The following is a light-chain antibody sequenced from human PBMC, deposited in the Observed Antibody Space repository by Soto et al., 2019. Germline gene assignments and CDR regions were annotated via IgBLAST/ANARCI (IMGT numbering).Light chain of an antibody. CDR1: SSNVGSYKL. J-gene: IGLJ1*01. CDR3: CSSGGSPTYV. V-gene: IGLV2-23*02. Sequence: QSVLTQPASVYVSPGQSITISCTGTSSNVGSYKLVSWYQQHPGKSPKLMIFEVNTRPSGVSNRFSGSKSGNTASLTISGLKVEDEADYYCCSSGGSPTYVFGTGAKLTVL. CDR2: EVN.